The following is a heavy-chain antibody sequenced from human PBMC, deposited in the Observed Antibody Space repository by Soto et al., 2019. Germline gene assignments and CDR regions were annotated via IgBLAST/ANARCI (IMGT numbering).Heavy chain of an antibody. D-gene: IGHD3-9*01. Sequence: ASVKVSCKASGYTFTSYYMHWVRQAPGQGLEWMGIINPSGGSTSYAQKFQGRVTMTRDTSTSTVYMELSSLRSEDTAVYYCARAVGRVLRYFDWLSSPNWFDPWGQGTLVTVSS. V-gene: IGHV1-46*03. J-gene: IGHJ5*02. CDR2: INPSGGST. CDR3: ARAVGRVLRYFDWLSSPNWFDP. CDR1: GYTFTSYY.